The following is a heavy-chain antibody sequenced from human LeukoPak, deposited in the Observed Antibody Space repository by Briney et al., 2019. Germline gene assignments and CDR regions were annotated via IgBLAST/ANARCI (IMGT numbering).Heavy chain of an antibody. D-gene: IGHD1-26*01. CDR2: INHSGST. CDR1: GGSFSGYY. V-gene: IGHV4-34*01. CDR3: AGEPSDYYYYGMDV. J-gene: IGHJ6*02. Sequence: SETLSLTCAVYGGSFSGYYWSWIRQPPGKGLEWIGEINHSGSTNYNPSLKSRVTISVDTSKNQFSLKLSSVTAADTAVYYCAGEPSDYYYYGMDVWGQGTTGTVSS.